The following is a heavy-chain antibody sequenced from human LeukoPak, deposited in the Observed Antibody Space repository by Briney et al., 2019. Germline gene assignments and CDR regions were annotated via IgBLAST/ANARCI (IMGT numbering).Heavy chain of an antibody. J-gene: IGHJ4*02. CDR2: INPNSGGT. Sequence: ASVKVSCKASGYTFTGYYMQWVRQAPGQGLEWMGWINPNSGGTNYAQKFQGRVTMTRDTSISTAYMELSRLRSDDTAVYYCARGVKDIVVVPAIDYWGQGTLVTVSS. CDR1: GYTFTGYY. V-gene: IGHV1-2*02. CDR3: ARGVKDIVVVPAIDY. D-gene: IGHD2-2*01.